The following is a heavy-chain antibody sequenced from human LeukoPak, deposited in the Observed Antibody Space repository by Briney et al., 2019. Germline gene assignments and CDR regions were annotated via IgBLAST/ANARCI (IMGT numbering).Heavy chain of an antibody. J-gene: IGHJ4*02. CDR1: GYTFTSYY. CDR2: INPSGGST. Sequence: GASVKVSCKASGYTFTSYYMHWVRQAPGQGLEWMGIINPSGGSTSYAQKFQGRVTMTRDTSTSTVYMELSSLRSEDTAVYYCARDRRDILTGYYQHIDYWGQGTLVTVSS. V-gene: IGHV1-46*01. D-gene: IGHD3-9*01. CDR3: ARDRRDILTGYYQHIDY.